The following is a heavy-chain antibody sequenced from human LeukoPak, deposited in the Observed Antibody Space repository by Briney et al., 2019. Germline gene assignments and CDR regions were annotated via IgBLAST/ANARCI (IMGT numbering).Heavy chain of an antibody. CDR2: ISWDGGST. J-gene: IGHJ6*02. CDR3: AKDDGSGRDYYGMDV. CDR1: GFTFDDYT. V-gene: IGHV3-43*01. Sequence: GGSLRLSCAASGFTFDDYTMHWVRQAPGKGLEWVSLISWDGGSTYYADSVKGRFTISRDNSKNSLYLQMNSLRTEDTALYYCAKDDGSGRDYYGMDVWGQGTTVTVSS. D-gene: IGHD3-10*01.